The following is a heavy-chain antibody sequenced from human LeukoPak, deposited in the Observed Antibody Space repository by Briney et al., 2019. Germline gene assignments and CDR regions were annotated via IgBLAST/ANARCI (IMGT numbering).Heavy chain of an antibody. D-gene: IGHD5-18*01. CDR1: GESFSDYY. CDR3: AKGDSWTQNWPSPHYSFDV. J-gene: IGHJ6*04. CDR2: IYYSGST. Sequence: SETLSLTCAVYGESFSDYYWSWIRQPPGKGLEWIGYIYYSGSTNYNPSLKSRVTISVDTSKNQVSLKLNSVTAADTGVYYCAKGDSWTQNWPSPHYSFDVWGKGTTVTVSS. V-gene: IGHV4-59*01.